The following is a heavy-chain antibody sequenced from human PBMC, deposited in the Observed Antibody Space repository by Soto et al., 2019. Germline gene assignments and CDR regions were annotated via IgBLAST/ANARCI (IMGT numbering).Heavy chain of an antibody. D-gene: IGHD2-2*01. CDR1: GYSFTSYW. J-gene: IGHJ6*02. CDR3: ESNSGSQLRHGDPDYYYGMDV. V-gene: IGHV5-51*01. CDR2: IYPGDSDT. Sequence: GESLKISCKGSGYSFTSYWIGWVLQIPWKGLEWMGIIYPGDSDTRYSPSFQGQVTISADKSISTAYLQLSSLKASDTAMYYCESNSGSQLRHGDPDYYYGMDVWGQGTTVTVSS.